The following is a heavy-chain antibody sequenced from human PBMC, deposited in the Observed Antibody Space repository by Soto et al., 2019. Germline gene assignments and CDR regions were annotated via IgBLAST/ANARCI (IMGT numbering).Heavy chain of an antibody. J-gene: IGHJ3*02. Sequence: PSETLSLTCAVSGGSISSSNWWSWVRQPPGKGLEWIGEIYHSGSTNYNPSLKSRVTISVDKSKNQFSLKLSSVTAEDTAVYYCATGYPYYFSRGSGYHGDDAFDIWGQGAMVTVSS. CDR2: IYHSGST. D-gene: IGHD3-3*01. CDR3: ATGYPYYFSRGSGYHGDDAFDI. CDR1: GGSISSSNW. V-gene: IGHV4-4*02.